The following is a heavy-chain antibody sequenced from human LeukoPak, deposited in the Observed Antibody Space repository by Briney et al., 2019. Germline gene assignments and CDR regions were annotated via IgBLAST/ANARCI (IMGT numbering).Heavy chain of an antibody. V-gene: IGHV3-23*01. J-gene: IGHJ4*02. CDR2: ISGSGGST. D-gene: IGHD4-23*01. CDR3: AKVMTTVITSDY. Sequence: GGSLRLSCAASGFTFSSYAMTWVRQAPGKGLEWVSAISGSGGSTNYADSVKGRFTISRDNSKNTLYLQMNSLRAEDTAVYYCAKVMTTVITSDYWGQGTLVTVSS. CDR1: GFTFSSYA.